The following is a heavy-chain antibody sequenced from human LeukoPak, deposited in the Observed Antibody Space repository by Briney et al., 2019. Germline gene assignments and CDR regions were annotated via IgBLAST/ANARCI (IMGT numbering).Heavy chain of an antibody. CDR2: IHHSGTT. V-gene: IGHV4-59*02. CDR3: ARGSSWSK. D-gene: IGHD6-13*01. J-gene: IGHJ4*02. CDR1: GGSVSSYF. Sequence: SETLSLTCTVSGGSVSSYFWNWIRQPPGKGLEWIGYIHHSGTTNYNPSLKSRVTISLDTSKNQFSLKLRSVTAADTAVYYCARGSSWSKWGQGTLVTVSS.